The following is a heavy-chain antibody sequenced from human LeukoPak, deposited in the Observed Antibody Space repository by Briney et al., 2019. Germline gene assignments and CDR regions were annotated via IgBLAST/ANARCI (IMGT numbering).Heavy chain of an antibody. Sequence: PGGSLRLSCAASGYTFTSYYMHWVRQAPGQGLEWMGIINPSGGSTSYAQKFQGRVTMTRDTSTGTVYMELSSLRSEDTAVYYCARDKGQQLVLDDYWGQGTLVTVSS. CDR3: ARDKGQQLVLDDY. D-gene: IGHD6-13*01. V-gene: IGHV1-46*01. J-gene: IGHJ4*02. CDR2: INPSGGST. CDR1: GYTFTSYY.